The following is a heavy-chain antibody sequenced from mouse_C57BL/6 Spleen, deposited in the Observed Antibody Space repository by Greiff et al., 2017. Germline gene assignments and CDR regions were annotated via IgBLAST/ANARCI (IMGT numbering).Heavy chain of an antibody. CDR1: GFTFSSYA. D-gene: IGHD2-14*01. J-gene: IGHJ4*01. Sequence: EVKLMESGGGLVKPGGSLKLSCAASGFTFSSYAMSWVRQTPDKRLEWVATISDGGSYTYYPDNVKGRFTISRDNAKKNLYLQMSHLKSEDTAMYYGARDLKVYYYAMDYWGQGTSVTVSS. CDR2: ISDGGSYT. V-gene: IGHV5-4*01. CDR3: ARDLKVYYYAMDY.